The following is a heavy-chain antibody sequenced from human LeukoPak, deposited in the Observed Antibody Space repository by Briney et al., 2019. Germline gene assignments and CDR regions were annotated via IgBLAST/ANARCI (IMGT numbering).Heavy chain of an antibody. CDR2: ISAYNGNT. D-gene: IGHD3-3*01. CDR1: GYTFTSYG. V-gene: IGHV1-18*01. Sequence: ASVKVSCKASGYTFTSYGISWVRQAPGQGLEWMGWISAYNGNTNYAQKLQGRVTMTTDTSTSTAYMELRSLRSDDTAVYYCARSLLNALRFLEWLNYMDVWGKGTTVTASS. CDR3: ARSLLNALRFLEWLNYMDV. J-gene: IGHJ6*03.